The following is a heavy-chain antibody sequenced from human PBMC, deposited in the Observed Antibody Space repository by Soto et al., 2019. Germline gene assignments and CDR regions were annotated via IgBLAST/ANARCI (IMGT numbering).Heavy chain of an antibody. Sequence: QVQLVQSGAEVKKPGASVKVSCKASGYTFTSYAMHWVRQAPGQRLEWMGWINAGNGNTKYSQKFQGRVTITRDTSASTAYMELSSLRSEDTAVYYCARASSSPPHSSGRYSISWYFDLWGRGTLVTVSS. D-gene: IGHD6-19*01. J-gene: IGHJ2*01. CDR2: INAGNGNT. CDR3: ARASSSPPHSSGRYSISWYFDL. CDR1: GYTFTSYA. V-gene: IGHV1-3*01.